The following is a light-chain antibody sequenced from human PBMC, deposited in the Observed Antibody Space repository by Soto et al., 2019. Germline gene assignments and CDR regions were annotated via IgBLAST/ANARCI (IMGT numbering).Light chain of an antibody. V-gene: IGKV3-20*01. CDR3: QQYGSSPST. Sequence: EIVLTQSPGTLSLSPGEIATLSCRASQSVSSSYLAWYQQKPGQAPRLLIYGASSTATGIPERFSGSGSGTDFTLTISRLEPEDVAVYYCQQYGSSPSTFGQGTKVEIK. J-gene: IGKJ1*01. CDR2: GAS. CDR1: QSVSSSY.